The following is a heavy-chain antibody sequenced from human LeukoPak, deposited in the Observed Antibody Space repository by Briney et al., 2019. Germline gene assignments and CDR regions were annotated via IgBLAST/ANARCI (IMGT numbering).Heavy chain of an antibody. J-gene: IGHJ4*02. CDR3: ATDLLGLDAKQLAPN. CDR1: GYTLTELS. V-gene: IGHV1-24*01. D-gene: IGHD6-13*01. CDR2: FDPEDGET. Sequence: ASVKVSCKVSGYTLTELSMHWVRQAPGEGLEWMGGFDPEDGETIYAQKFQGRVTMTEDTSTDTAYMELSSLRSEDTAVYYCATDLLGLDAKQLAPNWGQGTLVTVSS.